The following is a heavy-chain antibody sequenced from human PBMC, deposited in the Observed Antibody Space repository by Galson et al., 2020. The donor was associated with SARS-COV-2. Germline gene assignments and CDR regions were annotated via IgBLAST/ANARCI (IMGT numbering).Heavy chain of an antibody. Sequence: HAGGSLRLSCAAPGFTVTSNSMSWVRQVPGKGLEWVSVIYGGGDNTHYADSVKGRFSISRDSSKNTLNLQMTSLRADDTAVYYFARVLGEDYNRNRFDIWGQGTMVTVSS. CDR3: ARVLGEDYNRNRFDI. CDR2: IYGGGDNT. CDR1: GFTVTSNS. J-gene: IGHJ3*02. V-gene: IGHV3-66*01. D-gene: IGHD4-4*01.